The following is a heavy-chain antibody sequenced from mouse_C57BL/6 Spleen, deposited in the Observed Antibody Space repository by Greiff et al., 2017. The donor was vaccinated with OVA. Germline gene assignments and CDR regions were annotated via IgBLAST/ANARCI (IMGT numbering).Heavy chain of an antibody. CDR1: GFTFSDYY. J-gene: IGHJ2*01. V-gene: IGHV5-16*01. D-gene: IGHD2-4*01. CDR2: INYDGSST. Sequence: EVKLMESEGGLVQPGSSMKLSCTASGFTFSDYYMAWVRQVPEKGLEWVANINYDGSSTYYLDSLKSRFIISRDNAKNILYLQMSSLKSEDTATYYCARDRGDYDSYYFDYWGQGTTLTVSS. CDR3: ARDRGDYDSYYFDY.